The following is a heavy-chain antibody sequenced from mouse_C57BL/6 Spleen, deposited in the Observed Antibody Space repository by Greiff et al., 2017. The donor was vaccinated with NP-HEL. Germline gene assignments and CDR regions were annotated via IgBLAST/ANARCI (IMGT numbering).Heavy chain of an antibody. CDR1: GYSITSGYD. V-gene: IGHV3-1*01. CDR2: ISYSGST. Sequence: EVKLVESGPGMVKPSQSLSLTCTVTGYSITSGYDWHWIRHFPGNKLEWMGYISYSGSTNYNPSLKSRISITHDTSKNHFFLKLNSVTTEDTATYYCARALLLRGYFDVWGTGTTVTVSS. D-gene: IGHD1-1*01. CDR3: ARALLLRGYFDV. J-gene: IGHJ1*03.